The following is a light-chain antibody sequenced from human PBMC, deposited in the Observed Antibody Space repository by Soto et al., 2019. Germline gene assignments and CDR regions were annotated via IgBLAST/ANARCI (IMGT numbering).Light chain of an antibody. CDR1: QDISTW. CDR2: TAS. Sequence: DIQMTQSPSFVSVSVGDRVTITCRASQDISTWLAWYQQKPGRAPNLLIYTASSLQSGVPSRFSGSGSGTDFTLTISSLQPEDFATYYCQQANSFPYTFGQGTKLEIK. J-gene: IGKJ2*01. V-gene: IGKV1-12*01. CDR3: QQANSFPYT.